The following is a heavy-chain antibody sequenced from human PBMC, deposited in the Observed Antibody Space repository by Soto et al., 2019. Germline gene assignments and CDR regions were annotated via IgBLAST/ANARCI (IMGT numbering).Heavy chain of an antibody. CDR3: ARDRRGLHYDFWSGLDV. Sequence: SETLSLTCTVSGGSISSGGYYWSWIRQHPGKGLEWIGYIYYSGSTYYNPSLKSRVTISVDTSKNQFSLRLSSVTAADTAVYYCARDRRGLHYDFWSGLDVWGQGTTVTVSS. CDR2: IYYSGST. D-gene: IGHD3-3*01. CDR1: GGSISSGGYY. V-gene: IGHV4-31*03. J-gene: IGHJ6*02.